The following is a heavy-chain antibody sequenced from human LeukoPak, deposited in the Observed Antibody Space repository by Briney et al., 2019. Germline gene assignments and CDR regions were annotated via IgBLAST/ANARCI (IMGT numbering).Heavy chain of an antibody. D-gene: IGHD1-7*01. CDR1: GGSFSSGGYY. V-gene: IGHV4-31*03. Sequence: SETLSLTCTVSGGSFSSGGYYWSWIRQHPGKGLEWIGYIYYSGSTYYNPSLKSRVTISVDTSKNQFSLKLSSVTAADTAVYYCARAELHGWFDPWGQGTLVTVSS. CDR2: IYYSGST. J-gene: IGHJ5*02. CDR3: ARAELHGWFDP.